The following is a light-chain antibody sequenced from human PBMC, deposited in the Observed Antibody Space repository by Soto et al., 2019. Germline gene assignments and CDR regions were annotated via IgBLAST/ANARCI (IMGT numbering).Light chain of an antibody. J-gene: IGKJ2*02. CDR2: AAS. CDR1: QSITTY. V-gene: IGKV1-39*01. Sequence: DIQMTQSPSSLSASVGDRVTITCRASQSITTYLNWYQQKPGRAPQLLIYAASNLQSGVPSRFSGSGSGTDFTLTISSLQPEDFASYYCQHSYTTPCTFGQGTNLEIK. CDR3: QHSYTTPCT.